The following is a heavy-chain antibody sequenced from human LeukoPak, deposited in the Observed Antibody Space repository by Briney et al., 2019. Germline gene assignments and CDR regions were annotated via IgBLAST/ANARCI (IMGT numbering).Heavy chain of an antibody. V-gene: IGHV4-39*07. CDR2: IYYSGST. J-gene: IGHJ5*02. D-gene: IGHD3-10*01. Sequence: PSETLSLTCTVSGGSISSSSYYWGWIRQPPGKGLEWIGSIYYSGSTYYNPSLKSRVTISVDTSKNQFSLKLSSVTAADTAVYYCARGERVKSLLWFGAPSRDNWFDPWGQGTLVTVSS. CDR3: ARGERVKSLLWFGAPSRDNWFDP. CDR1: GGSISSSSYY.